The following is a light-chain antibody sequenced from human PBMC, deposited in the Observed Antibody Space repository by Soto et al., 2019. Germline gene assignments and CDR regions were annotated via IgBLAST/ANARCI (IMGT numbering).Light chain of an antibody. Sequence: EIVLTQSPDTLSLSPGEGATLSCRASQSLSSSYLAWYQQKPGQAPRLLIYGASSRATGIPDRFSGSGSGTDFTLTISRLEPEDFAVYYCQQYGSSTTFGQGTRLEIK. V-gene: IGKV3-20*01. CDR2: GAS. J-gene: IGKJ5*01. CDR3: QQYGSSTT. CDR1: QSLSSSY.